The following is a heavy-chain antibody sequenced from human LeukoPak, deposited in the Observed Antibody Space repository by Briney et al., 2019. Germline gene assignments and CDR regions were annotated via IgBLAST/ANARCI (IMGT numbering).Heavy chain of an antibody. J-gene: IGHJ5*02. D-gene: IGHD1-14*01. CDR3: ARHATWEPRTWFDP. CDR1: GGSISSYY. V-gene: IGHV4-4*09. CDR2: IYTSGST. Sequence: SETLSLTCTVSGGSISSYYWSWIRQPPGKGLEWIGYIYTSGSTNYNPSLKSRVTISVDTSKNPFPLKLSSVTAADTAVYYCARHATWEPRTWFDPWGQGTLVTVSS.